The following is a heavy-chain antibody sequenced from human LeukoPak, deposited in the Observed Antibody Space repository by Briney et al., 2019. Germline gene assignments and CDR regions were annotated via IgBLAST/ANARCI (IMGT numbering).Heavy chain of an antibody. CDR3: VLDYGSWFDP. D-gene: IGHD3-16*01. CDR1: GGSISSSSYY. J-gene: IGHJ5*02. CDR2: IYYSGST. Sequence: SETLSLXCTVSGGSISSSSYYWGWIRQPPGKGLEWIGSIYYSGSTYYNPSLKSRVTISVDTSKNQFSLKLSSVTAADTAVYYCVLDYGSWFDPWGQGTLVTVSS. V-gene: IGHV4-39*01.